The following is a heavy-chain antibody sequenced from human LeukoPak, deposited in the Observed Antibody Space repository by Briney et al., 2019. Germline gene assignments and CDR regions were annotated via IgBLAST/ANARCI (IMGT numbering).Heavy chain of an antibody. CDR1: GGSFSGYY. Sequence: SETLSLTCAVYGGSFSGYYWSWIRQPPGKGLEWIGEINHSGSTNYNPSLKSRVTISVDTSKNQFSLKLSSVTAADTAVYYCARGHSSSGAYYFDYWGQGTLVTVSS. V-gene: IGHV4-34*01. CDR3: ARGHSSSGAYYFDY. CDR2: INHSGST. D-gene: IGHD6-13*01. J-gene: IGHJ4*02.